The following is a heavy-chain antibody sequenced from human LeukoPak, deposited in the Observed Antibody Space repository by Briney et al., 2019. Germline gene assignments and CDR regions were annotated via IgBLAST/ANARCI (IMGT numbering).Heavy chain of an antibody. D-gene: IGHD5-12*01. Sequence: SETLSLTCAVYGGSFSGYYWGWIRQPPGKGLEWIGEINHIGSTNYNPSLKSRVTISVDTSKNQFSLKLSSVTAADTAVYYCARGLGGLRLSDAFDIWGQGTMVTVSS. V-gene: IGHV4-34*01. CDR2: INHIGST. CDR1: GGSFSGYY. J-gene: IGHJ3*02. CDR3: ARGLGGLRLSDAFDI.